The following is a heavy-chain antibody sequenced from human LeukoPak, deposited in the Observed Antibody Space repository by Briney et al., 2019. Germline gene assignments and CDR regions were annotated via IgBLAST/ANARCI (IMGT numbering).Heavy chain of an antibody. CDR1: GGSISSYY. Sequence: NPSETLSLTCTVSGGSISSYYWSWIRQPPGKGLEWIGYIYYSGSTNYNPSLKSRVTISVDTSKNQFSLKLSSVTAADTAVYYCARVRGYSSSLVDYWGQGTLVTVSS. J-gene: IGHJ4*02. D-gene: IGHD6-13*01. V-gene: IGHV4-59*08. CDR3: ARVRGYSSSLVDY. CDR2: IYYSGST.